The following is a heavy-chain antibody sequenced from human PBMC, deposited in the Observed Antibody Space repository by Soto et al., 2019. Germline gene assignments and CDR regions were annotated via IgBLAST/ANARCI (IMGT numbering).Heavy chain of an antibody. D-gene: IGHD2-21*01. CDR3: ARGSGIVALPGDLEDVKYDY. Sequence: QVQLQQWGAGLVKPSETLSLSCAVYGQSFIGHSWAWIRQPPGKGLEWIGEINESGSTYYNPSLKSRVTISTDTSKNQFSLKLSSVSAADTAADLCARGSGIVALPGDLEDVKYDYWGQGTLVNVSS. CDR2: INESGST. V-gene: IGHV4-34*01. CDR1: GQSFIGHS. J-gene: IGHJ4*02.